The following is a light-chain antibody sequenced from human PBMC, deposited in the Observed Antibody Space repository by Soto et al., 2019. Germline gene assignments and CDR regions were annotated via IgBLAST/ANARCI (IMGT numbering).Light chain of an antibody. V-gene: IGLV2-14*01. Sequence: QSALTQPASVSGSPGQSITISCTGTSSDVGGYNYVSWYLQYPGKAPKLMIYEVWNRPSGVSHRLSGSKSGNTASLTISGLLAEDEGDYYCSSYSSSSFYVFGTGTKLTVL. CDR3: SSYSSSSFYV. J-gene: IGLJ1*01. CDR2: EVW. CDR1: SSDVGGYNY.